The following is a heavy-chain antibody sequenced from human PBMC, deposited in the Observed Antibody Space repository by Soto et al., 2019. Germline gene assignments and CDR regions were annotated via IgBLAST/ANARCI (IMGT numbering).Heavy chain of an antibody. CDR3: ATVRGDYCTNGVCYRNAFDI. CDR2: FDPEDGET. D-gene: IGHD2-8*01. Sequence: ASVKVSCKVSGYTLTELSMHWVRQAPGKGLEWMGGFDPEDGETIYAQKFQGRVTMTEDTSTDTAYMELSSLRSEDTAVYYCATVRGDYCTNGVCYRNAFDIWGQGTMVTVSS. CDR1: GYTLTELS. V-gene: IGHV1-24*01. J-gene: IGHJ3*02.